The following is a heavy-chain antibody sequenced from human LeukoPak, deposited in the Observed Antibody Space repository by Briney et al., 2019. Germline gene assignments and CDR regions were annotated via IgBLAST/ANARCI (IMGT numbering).Heavy chain of an antibody. D-gene: IGHD3-22*01. CDR2: IYHSGST. V-gene: IGHV4-38-2*02. J-gene: IGHJ3*02. CDR3: ARPYHNSSSYYGDAFDI. CDR1: GSSLSNGYY. Sequence: PSETLSLTCTVSGSSLSNGYYWVWIRQPPGEGLEWIASIYHSGSTSYHPSLKSRVTISVDKSKNQFSLKLSTVTAADTAVYYCARPYHNSSSYYGDAFDIWGQGTRVTASS.